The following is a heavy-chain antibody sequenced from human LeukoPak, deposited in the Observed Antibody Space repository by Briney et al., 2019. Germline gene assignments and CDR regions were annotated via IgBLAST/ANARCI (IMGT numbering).Heavy chain of an antibody. CDR3: GKVALIAARLGHFDY. Sequence: GRSLRLSCAASGFTFSSYGMHWVRQAPGKGLEWVAVISYDGSNKYYADSVKGRFTISRDNSKNTLYLQMNSLRAEDTAVYYCGKVALIAARLGHFDYWGQGPWSPSPQ. CDR1: GFTFSSYG. D-gene: IGHD6-6*01. CDR2: ISYDGSNK. V-gene: IGHV3-30*18. J-gene: IGHJ4*02.